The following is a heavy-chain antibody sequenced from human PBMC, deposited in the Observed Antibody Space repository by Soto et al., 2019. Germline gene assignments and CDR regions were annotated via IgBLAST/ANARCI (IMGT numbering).Heavy chain of an antibody. CDR1: GYSFTSYW. J-gene: IGHJ4*02. Sequence: ESMKISFKGSGYSFTSYWIGWVRQMPGKGLEWMGIIYPGDSDIRYSPSFQGQVTISADKSISTAYLQWSSLKASDTAMYYCARHAYGYNNYFFDFWGQGTLVTSPQ. V-gene: IGHV5-51*01. CDR3: ARHAYGYNNYFFDF. CDR2: IYPGDSDI. D-gene: IGHD4-4*01.